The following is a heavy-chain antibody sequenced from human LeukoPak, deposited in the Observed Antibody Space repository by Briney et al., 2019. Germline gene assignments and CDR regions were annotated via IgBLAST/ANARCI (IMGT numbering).Heavy chain of an antibody. D-gene: IGHD6-6*01. CDR2: IYPGDSDT. CDR1: GYSFTSYW. Sequence: GESLKISCKGSGYSFTSYWIGWVRQMPGKGLEWMGIIYPGDSDTRYSPSFQGQVTISADKSISTAYLQWSSLKASDTAMYYCARSHEQLARDSYFDLWGRGTLVTVSS. CDR3: ARSHEQLARDSYFDL. J-gene: IGHJ2*01. V-gene: IGHV5-51*01.